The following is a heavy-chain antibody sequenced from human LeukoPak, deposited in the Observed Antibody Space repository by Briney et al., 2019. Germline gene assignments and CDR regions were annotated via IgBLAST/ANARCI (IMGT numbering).Heavy chain of an antibody. CDR2: IKQDGSEK. J-gene: IGHJ6*03. V-gene: IGHV3-7*01. Sequence: GGSLRLSCAASGFTFSSHWMSWVRQAPGKGLEWVANIKQDGSEKYYVDSVKGRFTVSGDNAKNSLYLQMNCLRAEDTAVYYCARDSTTMVRGVTHYYMDVWGKGTTVTVSS. CDR3: ARDSTTMVRGVTHYYMDV. CDR1: GFTFSSHW. D-gene: IGHD3-10*01.